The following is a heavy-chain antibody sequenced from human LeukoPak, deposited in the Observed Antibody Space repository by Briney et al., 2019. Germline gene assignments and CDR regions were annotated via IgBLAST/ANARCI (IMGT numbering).Heavy chain of an antibody. CDR1: GFTFSSYW. CDR2: INPDGTVT. Sequence: PGGSLRLSCAASGFTFSSYWMHWGRHAPGKGLVWVSPINPDGTVTTYADSVKGRFTISRDNAKNTLYLQMNSLRVEDTAVYYCVRDSPSGFFDLWGRGTLVTVSS. D-gene: IGHD6-19*01. CDR3: VRDSPSGFFDL. V-gene: IGHV3-74*01. J-gene: IGHJ2*01.